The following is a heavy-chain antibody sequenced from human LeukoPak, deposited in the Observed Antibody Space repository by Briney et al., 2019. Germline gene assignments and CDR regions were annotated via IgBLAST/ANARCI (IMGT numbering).Heavy chain of an antibody. CDR1: GFTFDIYE. Sequence: PGGSLRLSCAASGFTFDIYEMNWGRQAPGKGLGWVSYISTSGSTIYYADSVKGRFTVSRDNAQNSLYLQMNSLRAEDTAAYYCAREESSATIDYWGQGTLVTVSS. CDR3: AREESSATIDY. J-gene: IGHJ4*02. CDR2: ISTSGSTI. V-gene: IGHV3-48*03.